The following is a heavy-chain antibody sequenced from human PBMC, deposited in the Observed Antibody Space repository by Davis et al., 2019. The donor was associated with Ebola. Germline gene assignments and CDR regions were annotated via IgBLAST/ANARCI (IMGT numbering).Heavy chain of an antibody. J-gene: IGHJ6*02. CDR1: GFTVSSNY. CDR2: IYSGGST. D-gene: IGHD1-14*01. Sequence: PGGSLRLSCAASGFTVSSNYMSWVRQAPGKGLEWVSLIYSGGSTYYADSVKGRFTISRDNSKNTLYLQMNSLRAEDTAVYYCAKDGWAEQLYYYYGMDVWGQGTTVTVSS. CDR3: AKDGWAEQLYYYYGMDV. V-gene: IGHV3-53*01.